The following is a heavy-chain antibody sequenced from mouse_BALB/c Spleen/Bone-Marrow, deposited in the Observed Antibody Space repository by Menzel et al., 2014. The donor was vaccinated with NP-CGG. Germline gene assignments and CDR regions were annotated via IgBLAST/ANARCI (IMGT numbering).Heavy chain of an antibody. CDR2: INPYNDGT. V-gene: IGHV1-14*01. J-gene: IGHJ2*01. CDR3: ASHYGYPDY. Sequence: EVQRVESGPELVKPGASVKLSCKASGYTFTSYVMHWVKQKPGQGLEWIGYINPYNDGTKYNEKFKGQATLTSDKSSSKINRENSDQTAEDSAVNYCASHYGYPDYWGQGTTLTVSS. CDR1: GYTFTSYV. D-gene: IGHD1-2*01.